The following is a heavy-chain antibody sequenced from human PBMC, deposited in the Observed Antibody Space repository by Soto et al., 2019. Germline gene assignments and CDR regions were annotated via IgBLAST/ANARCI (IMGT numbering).Heavy chain of an antibody. J-gene: IGHJ4*02. Sequence: SETRSLTSTVSGGSISSSSYCWGWIRQTPGKGREGIGSIYYSGSTYYNPSLKSRGTISVDTSKNQCSLKLSSVTPADTAVYYCARQRPNYFDYWGQGTLVTVSS. CDR3: ARQRPNYFDY. V-gene: IGHV4-39*01. CDR1: GGSISSSSYC. CDR2: IYYSGST.